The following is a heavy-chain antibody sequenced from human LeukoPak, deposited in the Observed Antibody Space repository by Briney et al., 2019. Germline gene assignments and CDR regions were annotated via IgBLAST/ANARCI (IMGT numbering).Heavy chain of an antibody. Sequence: SETLSLTCAVSGASINDFYWTWIRQPPGKGLEWIGYVYYGGSTNYNPSLKSRVSMSVDTSKNQFSLKLNSVTAADTAVYYCAKNGQSGFSFDPWGQGTLVTVSS. D-gene: IGHD3-3*01. V-gene: IGHV4-59*12. CDR1: GASINDFY. CDR3: AKNGQSGFSFDP. CDR2: VYYGGST. J-gene: IGHJ5*02.